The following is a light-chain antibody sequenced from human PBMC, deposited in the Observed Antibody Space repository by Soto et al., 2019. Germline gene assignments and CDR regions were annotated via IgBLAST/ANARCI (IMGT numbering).Light chain of an antibody. CDR3: QVWDSSTGVV. CDR2: QDS. CDR1: KLGDKY. V-gene: IGLV3-1*01. J-gene: IGLJ2*01. Sequence: SYELTQPPSVSVSPGQTASITCSGDKLGDKYACWYQQKPGQSPVLVIYQDSKRPSGIPERFSGSNSGNTATLTISGTQAMDEADYYCQVWDSSTGVVFGGGTKVTVL.